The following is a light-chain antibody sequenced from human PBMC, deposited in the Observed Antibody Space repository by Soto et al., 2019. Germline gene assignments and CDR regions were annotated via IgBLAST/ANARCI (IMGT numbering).Light chain of an antibody. CDR3: QQRSNWPPLT. CDR1: QSVSNN. J-gene: IGKJ4*01. Sequence: EIVMTQSPATLSVSPGERATVPCRASQSVSNNLAWYQQKPGQAPRLLIYGASSRATGIPDRFSGSGSGTDFTLTISSLEPEDFAVYYCQQRSNWPPLTFGGGTKVDIK. V-gene: IGKV3-11*01. CDR2: GAS.